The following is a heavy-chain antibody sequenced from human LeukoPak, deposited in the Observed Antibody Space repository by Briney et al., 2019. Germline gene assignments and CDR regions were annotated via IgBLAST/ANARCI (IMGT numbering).Heavy chain of an antibody. J-gene: IGHJ4*02. CDR1: GYTFTGYY. V-gene: IGHV1-2*02. CDR2: INPNSGST. Sequence: ASVKVSCKASGYTFTGYYMHWVRQAPGQGLEWMGWINPNSGSTNYAQKFQGRVTMTRDTSISTAYMELSRLRSDDTAVYYCASPELGYCSGGSCYVYWGQGTLVTVSS. CDR3: ASPELGYCSGGSCYVY. D-gene: IGHD2-15*01.